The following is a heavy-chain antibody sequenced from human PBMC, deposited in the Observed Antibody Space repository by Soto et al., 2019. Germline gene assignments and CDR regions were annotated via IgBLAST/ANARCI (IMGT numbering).Heavy chain of an antibody. CDR1: GFTFGGSW. J-gene: IGHJ4*02. D-gene: IGHD1-20*01. V-gene: IGHV3-74*01. CDR3: ATYNWPATSDY. Sequence: GGSLRLSCAASGFTFGGSWMYWVRQGPEKGLVWVAGIDGNGGETRYAGSVWGRFTISRDNARKTLYLQMNSLRAEDTAVYYCATYNWPATSDYWGQGTLVTVSS. CDR2: IDGNGGET.